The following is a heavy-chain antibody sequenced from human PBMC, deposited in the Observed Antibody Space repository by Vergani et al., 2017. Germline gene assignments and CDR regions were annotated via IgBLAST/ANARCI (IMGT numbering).Heavy chain of an antibody. CDR1: GGSISSYY. Sequence: QVQLQESGPGLVKPSETLSLTCTVSGGSISSYYWSWIRQPPGKGLEWIGYIYYSGSTNYNPSLKSRVTISVDTSKNQFSLKLSSVTAADTAVYYCARLSSTSCYSCRGYYYYYLDFWGKGTTVTVSS. V-gene: IGHV4-59*01. CDR2: IYYSGST. CDR3: ARLSSTSCYSCRGYYYYYLDF. D-gene: IGHD2-2*01. J-gene: IGHJ6*03.